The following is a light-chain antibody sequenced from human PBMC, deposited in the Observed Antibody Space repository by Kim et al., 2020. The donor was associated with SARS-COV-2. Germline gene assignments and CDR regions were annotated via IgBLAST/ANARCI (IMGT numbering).Light chain of an antibody. V-gene: IGKV1-5*01. Sequence: DIQMTQSPSTLSASVGDRVTITCRASQSISNWLAWYQQKSGKAPKLLIYDASRLRSGVSSRFSGSGSGTEFTLTISNLQPDDFASYYCQQYKTWTFGQGTKVDIK. J-gene: IGKJ1*01. CDR2: DAS. CDR3: QQYKTWT. CDR1: QSISNW.